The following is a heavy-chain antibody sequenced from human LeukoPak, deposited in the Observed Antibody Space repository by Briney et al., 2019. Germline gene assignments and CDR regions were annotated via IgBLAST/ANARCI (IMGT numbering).Heavy chain of an antibody. J-gene: IGHJ4*02. CDR2: LIGSSGST. CDR1: GFTSTNYA. V-gene: IGHV3-23*01. Sequence: PGGSLRLSCAASGFTSTNYAMNWVRQAPGKGLEWVSVLIGSSGSTDYADSVKGRFTISRDNSKNTVFLQMNSLRAEDTAIYYCAKGAYDYIEIGYFDSWGQGTLVNVSS. CDR3: AKGAYDYIEIGYFDS. D-gene: IGHD5-12*01.